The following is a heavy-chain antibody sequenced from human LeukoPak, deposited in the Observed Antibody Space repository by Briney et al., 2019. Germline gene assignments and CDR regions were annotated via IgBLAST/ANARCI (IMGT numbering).Heavy chain of an antibody. CDR2: IYHSGST. V-gene: IGHV4-38-2*01. Sequence: PSETLSLTCAVSGYSISSGYHWGWIRQPPGKWLEWIGSIYHSGSTYYNPSLKSRVTISVDTSKNQFSLKLSSVTAADTAVYYCARKTTYYYDSSGYYYETSQFDYWGQGTLVTVSS. CDR1: GYSISSGYH. D-gene: IGHD3-22*01. J-gene: IGHJ4*02. CDR3: ARKTTYYYDSSGYYYETSQFDY.